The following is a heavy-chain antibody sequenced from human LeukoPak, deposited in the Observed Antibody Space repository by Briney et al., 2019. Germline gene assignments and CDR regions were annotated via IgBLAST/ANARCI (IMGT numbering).Heavy chain of an antibody. CDR1: GGSISSYY. V-gene: IGHV4-59*01. CDR3: ARGLRYFDWLLSLYAFDI. Sequence: SETLSLTCTVSGGSISSYYWSWIRQPPGKGLEWIGYIYYSGSTNYNPSLKSRVTISVDTSKNQFSLKLSSVTAADTAVYYCARGLRYFDWLLSLYAFDIWGQGTMVTVSS. J-gene: IGHJ3*02. D-gene: IGHD3-9*01. CDR2: IYYSGST.